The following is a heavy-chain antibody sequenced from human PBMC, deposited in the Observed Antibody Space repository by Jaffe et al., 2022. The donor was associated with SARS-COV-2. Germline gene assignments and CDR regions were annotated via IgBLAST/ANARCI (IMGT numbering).Heavy chain of an antibody. CDR3: AKDFFSSGYYRGYFDY. CDR1: GFTFDDYA. CDR2: ISWNSGSI. D-gene: IGHD3-22*01. Sequence: EVQLVESGGGLVQPGRSLRLSCAASGFTFDDYAMHWVRQAPGKGLEWVSGISWNSGSIGYADSVKGRFTISRDNAKNSLYLQMNSLRAEDTALYYCAKDFFSSGYYRGYFDYWGQGTLVTVSS. J-gene: IGHJ4*02. V-gene: IGHV3-9*01.